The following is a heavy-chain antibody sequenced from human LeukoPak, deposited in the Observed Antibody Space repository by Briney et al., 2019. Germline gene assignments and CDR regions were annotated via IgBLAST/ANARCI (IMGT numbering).Heavy chain of an antibody. D-gene: IGHD3-3*01. J-gene: IGHJ4*02. CDR1: GFTLSSYA. V-gene: IGHV3-23*01. CDR2: ISGSGGST. CDR3: AKDLGANYDFWSGEGSAIDY. Sequence: GGSLRLSCAASGFTLSSYAMSWVRQAPGKGLEWVSAISGSGGSTYYADSVKGRFTISRDNSKNTLYLQMNSLRAEDTAVYYCAKDLGANYDFWSGEGSAIDYWGQGTLVTVSS.